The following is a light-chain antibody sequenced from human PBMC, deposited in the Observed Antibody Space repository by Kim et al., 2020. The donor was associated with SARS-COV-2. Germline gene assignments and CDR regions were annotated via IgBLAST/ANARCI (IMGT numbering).Light chain of an antibody. V-gene: IGKV1-39*01. Sequence: DIQMTQSPSSLSASVGDRVTITCRASQSISSYLNWYQQKPGKAPKLLIYAASRLQSGVPSRFSGSGSGTDFTLTISSLQPEDFATYYCKQSYSTPITFGQGTRLEIK. CDR3: KQSYSTPIT. J-gene: IGKJ5*01. CDR1: QSISSY. CDR2: AAS.